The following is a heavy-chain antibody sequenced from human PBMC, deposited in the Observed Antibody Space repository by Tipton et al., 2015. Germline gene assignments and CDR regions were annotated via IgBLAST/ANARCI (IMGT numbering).Heavy chain of an antibody. J-gene: IGHJ4*02. V-gene: IGHV4-39*07. D-gene: IGHD1-1*01. CDR2: IYYSGST. CDR1: GGSISSSSYY. CDR3: ARGSSGTTGDFEY. Sequence: TLSLTCTVSGGSISSSSYYWDWIRQPPGKGLEWIGSIYYSGSTNYNPSLKSRVAISLDTSKNQFSLKLNSVTAADTAVYYCARGSSGTTGDFEYWGQGTLVTVSS.